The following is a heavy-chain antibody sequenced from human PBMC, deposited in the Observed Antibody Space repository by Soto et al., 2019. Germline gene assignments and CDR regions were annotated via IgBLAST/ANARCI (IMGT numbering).Heavy chain of an antibody. D-gene: IGHD3-10*01. CDR2: ISVSGDTT. J-gene: IGHJ6*02. Sequence: LRLSCAASGFTFSGYGMTWVRQAPGKGLEWVSVISVSGDTTYYVDSVKGRFTISRDNSKNTVFLQMNSLRAEDTAIYYCAKTKTSESYPRNYYYGMDVWGQGTTVTVSS. CDR3: AKTKTSESYPRNYYYGMDV. V-gene: IGHV3-23*01. CDR1: GFTFSGYG.